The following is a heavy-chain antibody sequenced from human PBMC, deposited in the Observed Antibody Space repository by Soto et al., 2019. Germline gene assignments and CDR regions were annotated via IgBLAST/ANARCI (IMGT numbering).Heavy chain of an antibody. CDR1: GFTFSSYS. J-gene: IGHJ4*02. CDR3: ASYHHILTGYQN. Sequence: GGSLRLSCAASGFTFSSYSMNWVRQAPGKGLEWVSSISSSSSYIYYADSVKGRFTISRDNAKNSLYLQMNSLRAEDTAVYYCASYHHILTGYQNWGQGTLVTVSS. CDR2: ISSSSSYI. D-gene: IGHD3-9*01. V-gene: IGHV3-21*01.